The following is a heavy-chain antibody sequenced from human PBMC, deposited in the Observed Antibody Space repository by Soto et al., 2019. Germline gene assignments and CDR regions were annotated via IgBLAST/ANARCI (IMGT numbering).Heavy chain of an antibody. CDR1: GVSISSFY. CDR3: ARLTLSDAFDI. V-gene: IGHV4-59*08. CDR2: IYYSGST. Sequence: PSETRSLTCTVSGVSISSFYWNWIRQPPGKGLEWIAYIYYSGSTNYNPSLKSRVTISVDTSKNQFSLKLSSVTAADTAVYYCARLTLSDAFDIWGQGTMVTVSS. D-gene: IGHD3-16*01. J-gene: IGHJ3*02.